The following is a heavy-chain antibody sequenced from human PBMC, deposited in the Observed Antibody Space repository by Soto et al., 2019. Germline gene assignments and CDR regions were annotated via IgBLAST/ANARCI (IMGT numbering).Heavy chain of an antibody. D-gene: IGHD6-19*01. V-gene: IGHV4-34*01. CDR1: GGSFSGYY. CDR2: INHSGST. Sequence: QVQLQQWGAGLLKPSETLSLTCAVYGGSFSGYYWSWIRQPPGKGLEWIGEINHSGSTNYNPSLKRRVTISVDTSKNQFSLKLSSVTAADTAVYYCARAGLRYSSGWFDYWGQGTLVTVSS. CDR3: ARAGLRYSSGWFDY. J-gene: IGHJ4*02.